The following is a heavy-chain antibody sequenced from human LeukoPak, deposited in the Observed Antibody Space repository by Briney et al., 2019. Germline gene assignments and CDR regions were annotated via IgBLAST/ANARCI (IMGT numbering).Heavy chain of an antibody. CDR2: INHSGST. V-gene: IGHV4-34*01. Sequence: SETLSLTCAVYGGSFSGYYWSGIRQPPGKGLEWIGEINHSGSTNYNPSLKSRVTISVDTSKNQFSLQLSSVTAADTAVYYCARGEYYYGLGFWFDPWGQGTLVTVFS. D-gene: IGHD3-10*01. CDR1: GGSFSGYY. J-gene: IGHJ5*02. CDR3: ARGEYYYGLGFWFDP.